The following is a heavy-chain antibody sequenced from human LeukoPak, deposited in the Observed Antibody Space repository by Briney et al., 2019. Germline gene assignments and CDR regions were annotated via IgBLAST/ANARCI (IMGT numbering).Heavy chain of an antibody. Sequence: GASVKVSCKASGNTFISYTINWVRQAPGQGLEWMGWISTSTANPAHAQGFSGRFVFSLDTSVSTAYLQISSLKAEDTAVYYCATDYGGTQAFDHWGQGTLSPSPQ. V-gene: IGHV7-4-1*02. CDR2: ISTSTANP. CDR3: ATDYGGTQAFDH. J-gene: IGHJ5*02. CDR1: GNTFISYT. D-gene: IGHD4-23*01.